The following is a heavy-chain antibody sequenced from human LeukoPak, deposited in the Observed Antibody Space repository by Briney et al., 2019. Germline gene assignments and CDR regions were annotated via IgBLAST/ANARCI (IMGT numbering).Heavy chain of an antibody. CDR2: IYYSGST. D-gene: IGHD6-6*01. J-gene: IGHJ4*02. Sequence: SETLFLTGTVSGGSISSYYWSWIRQPPGKGLEWIGYIYYSGSTNYNPSLKSRVTISVDTSKNQFSLKLSSVTAADTAVYYCARHSTSSIAARGHFDYWGQGTLVTVSS. CDR1: GGSISSYY. V-gene: IGHV4-59*08. CDR3: ARHSTSSIAARGHFDY.